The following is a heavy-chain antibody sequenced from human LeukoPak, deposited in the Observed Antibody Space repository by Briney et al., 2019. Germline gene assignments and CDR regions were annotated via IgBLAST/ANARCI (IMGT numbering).Heavy chain of an antibody. CDR1: VFTPPGAV. J-gene: IGHJ4*02. CDR2: IVTKADNYAT. Sequence: GSLRHSRAAPVFTPPGAVMHTGCHASREGRWCGSHIVTKADNYATAYAASVKGRFTISRDDSKNTAYLQMNSLKTEDTAVYYCTPLVAGHVAFDYWGQGTLVTVS. CDR3: TPLVAGHVAFDY. V-gene: IGHV3-73*01. D-gene: IGHD6-19*01.